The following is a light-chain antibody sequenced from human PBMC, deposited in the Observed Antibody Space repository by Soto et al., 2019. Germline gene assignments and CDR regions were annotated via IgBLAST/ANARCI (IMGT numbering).Light chain of an antibody. J-gene: IGKJ4*01. Sequence: DIQMTQSPSSLSASVGDRVTITCRASQGISNSLAWYQQKPGKVPKLLIYTASTLQSGVPSRFSGRGFGTDFTLTNTSLQPEDVATYYCQKYNSAPLTFGGGTKVEIK. CDR1: QGISNS. CDR3: QKYNSAPLT. V-gene: IGKV1-27*01. CDR2: TAS.